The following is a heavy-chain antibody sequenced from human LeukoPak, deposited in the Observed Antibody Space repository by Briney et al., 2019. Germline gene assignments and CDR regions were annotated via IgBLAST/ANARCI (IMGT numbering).Heavy chain of an antibody. CDR3: ARALFGTGFLFDY. V-gene: IGHV3-48*04. Sequence: GGSLRLSCAASGFTFSSYSMNWVRQAPGKGLEWVSYISSGGITIDYADSVKGRFTISRDNAKNSVYLQMNSLRAEDTAVYYCARALFGTGFLFDYWGQGTLVTVSS. CDR1: GFTFSSYS. CDR2: ISSGGITI. D-gene: IGHD3-16*01. J-gene: IGHJ4*02.